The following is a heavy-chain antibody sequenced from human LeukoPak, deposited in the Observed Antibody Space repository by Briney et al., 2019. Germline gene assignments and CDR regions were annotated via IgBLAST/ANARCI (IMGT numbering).Heavy chain of an antibody. V-gene: IGHV3-53*01. CDR1: GFTVSSNY. Sequence: GRSLRLSCAASGFTVSSNYMSWVRQAPGKGLEWVSVIYSGGSTYYADSVKGRFTISRDNSKNTLYLQMNSMTAEDTAVYYCARDRPYYGMDVWGQGTTITVSS. J-gene: IGHJ6*02. D-gene: IGHD6-6*01. CDR2: IYSGGST. CDR3: ARDRPYYGMDV.